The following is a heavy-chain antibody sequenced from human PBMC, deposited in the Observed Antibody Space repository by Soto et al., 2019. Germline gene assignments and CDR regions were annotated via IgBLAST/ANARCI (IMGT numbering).Heavy chain of an antibody. CDR1: GLTFSNFA. J-gene: IGHJ6*02. Sequence: GVSRRLSCAASGLTFSNFAMHWVRQAPGKGLEWVAVISYDGSNKYYADSVKGRFTISRDNSKNTLYLQMNSLRAEDTAVYYCARELDTAMVYYYYGMDVWGQGTTVTVSS. D-gene: IGHD5-18*01. CDR3: ARELDTAMVYYYYGMDV. CDR2: ISYDGSNK. V-gene: IGHV3-30-3*01.